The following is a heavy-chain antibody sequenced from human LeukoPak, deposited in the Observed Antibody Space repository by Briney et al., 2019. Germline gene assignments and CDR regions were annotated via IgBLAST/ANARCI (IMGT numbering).Heavy chain of an antibody. Sequence: SETLPLTCAVSGGSISSYYWSWIRQPPGKGLEWIGYIYYSGSTNYNPSLKSRVTISVDTSKNQFSLKLSSVTAADTAVYYCARQTLYGDLPDYWGQGTLVTVSS. V-gene: IGHV4-59*08. CDR3: ARQTLYGDLPDY. D-gene: IGHD4-17*01. CDR1: GGSISSYY. J-gene: IGHJ4*02. CDR2: IYYSGST.